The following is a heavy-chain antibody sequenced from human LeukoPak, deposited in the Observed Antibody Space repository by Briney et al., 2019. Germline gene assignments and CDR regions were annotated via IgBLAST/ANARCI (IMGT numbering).Heavy chain of an antibody. J-gene: IGHJ4*02. CDR1: GGSFSGYY. Sequence: SETLSLTCAVYGGSFSGYYWSWIRQPPGKGLEWIGEINHSGSTNYNPSLKSRVTISVDASKNQFSLKLSSVTAADTAVYYCARGGSPYYDILTGFPLDYWGQGTLVTVSS. V-gene: IGHV4-34*01. CDR3: ARGGSPYYDILTGFPLDY. D-gene: IGHD3-9*01. CDR2: INHSGST.